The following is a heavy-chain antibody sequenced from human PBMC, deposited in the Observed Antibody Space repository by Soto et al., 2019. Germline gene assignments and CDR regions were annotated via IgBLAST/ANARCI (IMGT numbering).Heavy chain of an antibody. D-gene: IGHD3-3*01. Sequence: QITLKESGPTLVKPTQTLTLTCTFSGFSLSTSGVGVGWIRQPPGRALEGLALIYWLDAKRYSPPLKSRLTITEDPSKNQGVLTMTNMDPVDTATYYCAHATYYDFWSGYPPLNHWGQGTLVTVSS. CDR1: GFSLSTSGVG. J-gene: IGHJ5*02. V-gene: IGHV2-5*01. CDR2: IYWLDAK. CDR3: AHATYYDFWSGYPPLNH.